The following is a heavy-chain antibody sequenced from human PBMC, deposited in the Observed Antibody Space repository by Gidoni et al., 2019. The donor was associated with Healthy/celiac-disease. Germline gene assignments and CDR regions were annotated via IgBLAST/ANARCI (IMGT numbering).Heavy chain of an antibody. D-gene: IGHD2-2*01. Sequence: QVQLQESGPGLVQPSQTLSLTCTVSGGSINSGGYYWSWIRQHPGKGLEWIGYIYYSGSTYYNPSLKSRVTISVDTSKNQFSLKLSSVTAADTAVYYCARSGCSSTSCQYYYGMDVWGQGTTVTVSS. CDR2: IYYSGST. CDR1: GGSINSGGYY. V-gene: IGHV4-31*03. J-gene: IGHJ6*02. CDR3: ARSGCSSTSCQYYYGMDV.